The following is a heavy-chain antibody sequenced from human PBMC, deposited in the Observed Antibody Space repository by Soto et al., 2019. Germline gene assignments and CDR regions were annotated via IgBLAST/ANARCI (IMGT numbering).Heavy chain of an antibody. V-gene: IGHV1-69*02. Sequence: ASVKGSCKGSVGTFRSYTISWGRQAPGQGLEWMGRIIPILGIANYAQKFQGRVTITADKSTSTAYMELSSLRSEDTAVYYCASSYYDFWSGYYLFFDYWAQGTLVNVSS. CDR2: IIPILGIA. D-gene: IGHD3-3*01. CDR1: VGTFRSYT. J-gene: IGHJ4*02. CDR3: ASSYYDFWSGYYLFFDY.